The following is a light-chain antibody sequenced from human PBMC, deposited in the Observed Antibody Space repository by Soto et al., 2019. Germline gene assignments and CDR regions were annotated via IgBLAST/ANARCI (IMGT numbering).Light chain of an antibody. J-gene: IGLJ1*01. CDR1: SSDVGSYNR. CDR3: SSYTTSNTRQIV. CDR2: DVT. V-gene: IGLV2-18*02. Sequence: QSALTQPPSVSGSPGQSVTISCTGTSSDVGSYNRVSWYQQSPGTAPKLIIYDVTYRPSGVPDRFSGSKSGNTASLTISGLQPEDEADYHCSSYTTSNTRQIVFGTGTKVTVL.